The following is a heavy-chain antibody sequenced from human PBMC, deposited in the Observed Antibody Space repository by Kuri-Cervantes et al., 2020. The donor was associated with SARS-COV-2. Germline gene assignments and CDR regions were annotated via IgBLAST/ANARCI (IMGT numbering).Heavy chain of an antibody. CDR3: ARGPHCSSTSCNRDY. Sequence: SETLSLTCAVYGGSFSGYYWSWIRQPPGKGLEWIGEINHSGSTNYNPSLKSRVTISVDTPKNQFSLKLSSVTAADTAVYYCARGPHCSSTSCNRDYWGQGTLVTVSS. CDR1: GGSFSGYY. J-gene: IGHJ4*02. D-gene: IGHD2-2*01. V-gene: IGHV4-34*01. CDR2: INHSGST.